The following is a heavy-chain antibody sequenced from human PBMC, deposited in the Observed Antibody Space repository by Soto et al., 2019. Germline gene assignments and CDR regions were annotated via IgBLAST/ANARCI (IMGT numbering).Heavy chain of an antibody. CDR3: ARYIAVAGTAYYYYYGMDV. CDR2: TYYRSKWYN. D-gene: IGHD6-19*01. CDR1: GDSVSSNSAA. J-gene: IGHJ6*02. V-gene: IGHV6-1*01. Sequence: PSQTLSLTCAISGDSVSSNSAAWNWIMHSPSRFLEWLGRTYYRSKWYNDYAVSVKSRITINPDTSKNQFSLQLNSVTPEDTAVYYCARYIAVAGTAYYYYYGMDVWGQGTTVTVSS.